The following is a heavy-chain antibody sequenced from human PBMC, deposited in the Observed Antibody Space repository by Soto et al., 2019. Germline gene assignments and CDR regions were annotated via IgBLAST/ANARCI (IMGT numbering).Heavy chain of an antibody. CDR3: ARDPSRRSSIAARPFDY. CDR2: INSDGSST. D-gene: IGHD6-6*01. Sequence: GGSLRLSCAASGFTFSSYWMHWVRQAPGKGLVWVSRINSDGSSTSYADSVKGRFTISRDNAKNTLYLQMNSLRAEDTAVYYCARDPSRRSSIAARPFDYWGQGTLVTVSS. V-gene: IGHV3-74*01. J-gene: IGHJ4*02. CDR1: GFTFSSYW.